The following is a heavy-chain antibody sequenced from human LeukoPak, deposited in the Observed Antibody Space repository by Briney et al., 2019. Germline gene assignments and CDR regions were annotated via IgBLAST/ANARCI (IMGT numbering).Heavy chain of an antibody. D-gene: IGHD3-16*01. CDR1: GGSISSYY. J-gene: IGHJ4*02. V-gene: IGHV4-4*07. Sequence: SETLSLTCTVSGGSISSYYWSWIRQPAGKGLEWIGRIYTSGSTNYNPSLKSRVIISVDTSKNQFSLKLRSVTAADTAVYYCARHRTMLPTIDYWGQGALVTVSS. CDR2: IYTSGST. CDR3: ARHRTMLPTIDY.